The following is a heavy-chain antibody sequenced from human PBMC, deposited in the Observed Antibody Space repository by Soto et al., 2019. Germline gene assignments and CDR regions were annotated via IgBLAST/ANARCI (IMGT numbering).Heavy chain of an antibody. D-gene: IGHD6-19*01. V-gene: IGHV3-23*01. J-gene: IGHJ6*02. CDR3: AKDAGSGWSVYYYYGMDV. CDR2: ISGSGGST. Sequence: PGGSLRLSCAASGFTFSSYAMSWVRQAPGKGLEWVSAISGSGGSTYYADSVKGRFTISRDNSKNTLYLQMNSLRAEDTAVYYCAKDAGSGWSVYYYYGMDVWGQGTTVTVSS. CDR1: GFTFSSYA.